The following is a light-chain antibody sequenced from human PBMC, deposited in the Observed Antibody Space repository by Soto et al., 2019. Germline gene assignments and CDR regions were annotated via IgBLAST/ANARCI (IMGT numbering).Light chain of an antibody. V-gene: IGKV4-1*01. CDR1: QTVVYSTSDKNY. J-gene: IGKJ2*01. CDR3: QQYYDTPYT. CDR2: WAS. Sequence: DIVMTQSPDSLAVSLGERATINCKSSQTVVYSTSDKNYLAWYQQKPGHPPKLLIYWASTRESGVPDRFSGSASGTDFTLTISSLQAEDVAVYYCQQYYDTPYTFGQGTKLVI.